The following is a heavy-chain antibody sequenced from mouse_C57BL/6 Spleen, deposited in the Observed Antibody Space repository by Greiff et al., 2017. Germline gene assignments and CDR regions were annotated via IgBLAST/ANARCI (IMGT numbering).Heavy chain of an antibody. Sequence: VQLQQPGAELVKPGASVKLSCKASGYTFTSYWMHWVKQRPGQGLEWIGMIHPNSGSTNYNEKFKSKATLTVDKSSSTAYMQLSSLTSEDSAVYYCAREGVHRYFDVWGTGTTVTVSS. D-gene: IGHD6-1*01. J-gene: IGHJ1*03. V-gene: IGHV1-64*01. CDR2: IHPNSGST. CDR1: GYTFTSYW. CDR3: AREGVHRYFDV.